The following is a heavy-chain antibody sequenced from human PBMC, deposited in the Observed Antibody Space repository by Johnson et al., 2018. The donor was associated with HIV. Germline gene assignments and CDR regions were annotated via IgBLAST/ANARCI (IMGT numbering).Heavy chain of an antibody. CDR1: GFTFDDYA. Sequence: VQLVESGGGLVQPGRSLRLSCAASGFTFDDYAMHWVRQAPGKGLEWVSGISWNSGSIGYADSVKGRFPISRDNAKNSLYLQMNSLRAADTALYYCAKDDFGDRYGSGPLAYAFDIWGQGTMVTVSS. J-gene: IGHJ3*02. CDR2: ISWNSGSI. CDR3: AKDDFGDRYGSGPLAYAFDI. D-gene: IGHD3-10*01. V-gene: IGHV3-9*01.